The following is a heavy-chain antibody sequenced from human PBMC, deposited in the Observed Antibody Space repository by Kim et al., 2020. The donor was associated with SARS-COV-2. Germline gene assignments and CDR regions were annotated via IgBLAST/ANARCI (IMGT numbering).Heavy chain of an antibody. J-gene: IGHJ4*02. CDR2: IYYSGST. CDR3: AADSYNWNGEGY. V-gene: IGHV4-31*03. D-gene: IGHD1-20*01. CDR1: GGSISSGGYY. Sequence: SETLSLTCTVSGGSISSGGYYWSWIRQHPGKGLEWIGYIYYSGSTYYNPSLKSRVTISVDTSKNQFSLKLSSVTAADTAVYYCAADSYNWNGEGYWGQGTLVTVSS.